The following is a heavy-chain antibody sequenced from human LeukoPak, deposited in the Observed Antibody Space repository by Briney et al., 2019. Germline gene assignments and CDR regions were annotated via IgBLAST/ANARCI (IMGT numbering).Heavy chain of an antibody. CDR1: GFTFSSYW. CDR3: AKDRRSVNYYDSSGYYQLDY. CDR2: INTDGSST. D-gene: IGHD3-22*01. Sequence: GGSLRLSCAASGFTFSSYWMHWVRQAPGKGLVWVSRINTDGSSTSYADSVKGRFTISRDNAKNTLYLQMNSLRAEDTAVYYCAKDRRSVNYYDSSGYYQLDYWGQGTLVTVSS. V-gene: IGHV3-74*01. J-gene: IGHJ4*02.